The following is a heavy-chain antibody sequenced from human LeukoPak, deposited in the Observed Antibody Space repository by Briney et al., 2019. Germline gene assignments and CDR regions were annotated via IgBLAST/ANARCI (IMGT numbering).Heavy chain of an antibody. Sequence: GGSLRLSCAASGFTFSSYWMRWVRQAPGKGLVWVSRINSDGSSTSYADSVKGRFTISRDNSKNTLYLQMNSLRAEDTAIYYCAKSRGSTLFDSWGQGTLVTVSS. CDR2: INSDGSST. D-gene: IGHD1-26*01. CDR3: AKSRGSTLFDS. CDR1: GFTFSSYW. J-gene: IGHJ4*02. V-gene: IGHV3-74*01.